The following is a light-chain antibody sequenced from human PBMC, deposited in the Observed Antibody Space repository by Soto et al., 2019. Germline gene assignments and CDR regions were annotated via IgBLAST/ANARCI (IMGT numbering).Light chain of an antibody. CDR1: QTVSSSY. V-gene: IGKV3-20*01. Sequence: IVLTQSPGTLSLSPGESATLSCRASQTVSSSYVAWYQQKHGRPPRLLIYGTTSRAAGVPDRFSVSGSGTVLTLTISRLQPEEFGVYYCQQYASVPYTFGQGTNLEI. CDR2: GTT. J-gene: IGKJ2*01. CDR3: QQYASVPYT.